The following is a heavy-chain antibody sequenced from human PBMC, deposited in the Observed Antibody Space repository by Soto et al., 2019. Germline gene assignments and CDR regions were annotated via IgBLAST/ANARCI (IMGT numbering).Heavy chain of an antibody. Sequence: QVQLQESGPGLVKPSETLSLTCTVSGDSISNFYWSWIRQPTGKGLESLGRISARGRTNYNPSLQSRAARSLDTSKNQFSRGLTSLSAPDTAVYFCAGGRGRSSDLWGRGPLVTVFS. J-gene: IGHJ2*01. D-gene: IGHD3-16*01. CDR3: AGGRGRSSDL. CDR2: ISARGRT. V-gene: IGHV4-4*07. CDR1: GDSISNFY.